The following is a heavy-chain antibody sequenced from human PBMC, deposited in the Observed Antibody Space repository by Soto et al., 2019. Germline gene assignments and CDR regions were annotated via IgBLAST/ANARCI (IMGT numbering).Heavy chain of an antibody. CDR1: GGSISSDYYH. CDR3: ARDALVYYGSGNYMDV. V-gene: IGHV4-30-4*08. Sequence: PSETLSLTCTVSGGSISSDYYHWTWIRQSPGKKLEWIGYIYHSGSTYYNPSLKSRVTISVDTSKNQFSLELSSVTAADTAVYYCARDALVYYGSGNYMDVWGKGTTVTVSS. CDR2: IYHSGST. J-gene: IGHJ6*03. D-gene: IGHD3-10*01.